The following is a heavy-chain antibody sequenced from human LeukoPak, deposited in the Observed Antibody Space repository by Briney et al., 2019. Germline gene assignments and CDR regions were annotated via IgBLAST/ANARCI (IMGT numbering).Heavy chain of an antibody. CDR3: AKYRLIWLPAPVFDY. D-gene: IGHD5-12*01. J-gene: IGHJ4*02. Sequence: PGGSLRLSCVASRFTFGNYWMTWVRQAPGKGLEWVANIKEDGSEKYYVDSVKGRFTISRDNAKNSLYLQMSSLRAEDTAVYYCAKYRLIWLPAPVFDYWGQGTLVTVSS. V-gene: IGHV3-7*01. CDR2: IKEDGSEK. CDR1: RFTFGNYW.